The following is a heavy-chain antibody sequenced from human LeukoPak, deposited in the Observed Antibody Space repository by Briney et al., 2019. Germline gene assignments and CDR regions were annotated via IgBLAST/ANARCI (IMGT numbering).Heavy chain of an antibody. CDR1: GYTLTELS. J-gene: IGHJ5*02. CDR3: ATAGGYSSSRVWFDP. Sequence: ASVTVSFKVSGYTLTELSMHWVRQAPGKGLEWMGGFDPEDGETIYAQKFQGRVTMTEDTSTDTAYMELSSLRSEDTAVYYCATAGGYSSSRVWFDPWGQGTLVTVSS. V-gene: IGHV1-24*01. D-gene: IGHD6-6*01. CDR2: FDPEDGET.